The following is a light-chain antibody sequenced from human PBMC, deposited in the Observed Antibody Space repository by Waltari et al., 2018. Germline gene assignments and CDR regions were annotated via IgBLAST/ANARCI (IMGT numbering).Light chain of an antibody. J-gene: IGLJ2*01. CDR2: ENN. Sequence: QSVLTQPPSVSAAPGQKVPISCSGSSSNIGNNYVSWYQHLPGTAPELLIYENNKRASGIPDRFSGSQSGTSATLGITGLQTGDEADYYCGTWDSSLSAVVFGGGTKLTVL. CDR1: SSNIGNNY. CDR3: GTWDSSLSAVV. V-gene: IGLV1-51*02.